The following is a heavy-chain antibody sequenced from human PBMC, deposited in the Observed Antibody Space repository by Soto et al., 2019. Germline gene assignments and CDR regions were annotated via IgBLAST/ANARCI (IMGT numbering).Heavy chain of an antibody. Sequence: ESGGGLVQPGGSLRLSCAASGFTFTTYSMNWVRQAPGKGLEWVSYISSSSGTTYYADSVKGRCTISRANAKNSLYLQMNSLRDEDTAVYYCARDAGSWGYWCQGTLVTVSS. J-gene: IGHJ4*02. V-gene: IGHV3-48*02. CDR2: ISSSSGTT. CDR1: GFTFTTYS. CDR3: ARDAGSWGY. D-gene: IGHD3-10*01.